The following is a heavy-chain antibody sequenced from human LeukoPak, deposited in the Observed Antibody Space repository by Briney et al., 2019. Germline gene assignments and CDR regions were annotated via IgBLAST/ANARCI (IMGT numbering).Heavy chain of an antibody. Sequence: SETLSLTCTVSGGSISSSSYYWGWIRQPPGKGLEWIGSIYYSGSTYYNPSLKSRVTISVDTSKNQFSLKLSSVTAADTAVYYCATSTGSGYDTGYYFDYWGQGTLVTVSS. D-gene: IGHD5-12*01. CDR3: ATSTGSGYDTGYYFDY. J-gene: IGHJ4*02. CDR1: GGSISSSSYY. CDR2: IYYSGST. V-gene: IGHV4-39*01.